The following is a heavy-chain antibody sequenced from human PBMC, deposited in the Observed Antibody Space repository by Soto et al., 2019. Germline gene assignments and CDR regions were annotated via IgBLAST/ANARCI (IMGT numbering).Heavy chain of an antibody. D-gene: IGHD3-22*01. Sequence: SVKVTCKSSGGTFSSYAICWVRQAPGQGLEWMGGIIPIFGTANYAQKFQGRVTITADESTSTAYMELSSLRSEDTAVYYCARYLYYDSSGYYGYFDYWGQGTLVTVSS. CDR3: ARYLYYDSSGYYGYFDY. V-gene: IGHV1-69*13. J-gene: IGHJ4*02. CDR1: GGTFSSYA. CDR2: IIPIFGTA.